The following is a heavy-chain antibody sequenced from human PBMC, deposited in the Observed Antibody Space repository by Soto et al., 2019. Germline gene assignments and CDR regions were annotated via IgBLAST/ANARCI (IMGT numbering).Heavy chain of an antibody. CDR3: ARGERSGYYDS. Sequence: QVQLVESGGGVVQPGGSLRLSYAASGFTFNNYAMHWVRQAPGKGLEWVALISFDGRIKYYADSVEGRFTISRDNSKNMLYLQMTSLRTDDTAVLFCARGERSGYYDSWGRGALVTVSS. CDR1: GFTFNNYA. V-gene: IGHV3-30*04. D-gene: IGHD3-3*01. J-gene: IGHJ4*02. CDR2: ISFDGRIK.